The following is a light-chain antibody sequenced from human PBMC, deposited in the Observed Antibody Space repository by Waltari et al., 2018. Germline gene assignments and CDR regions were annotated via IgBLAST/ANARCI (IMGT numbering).Light chain of an antibody. Sequence: RIPCSGDALPKKYAFWYQQKSAQAPVLVIYDDNKRPSGIPERFSASSSGTMATLTITGAQEEDEGDYYCYSTDSSGYERVFGGGTKLTV. CDR3: YSTDSSGYERV. V-gene: IGLV3-10*01. CDR2: DDN. CDR1: ALPKKY. J-gene: IGLJ3*02.